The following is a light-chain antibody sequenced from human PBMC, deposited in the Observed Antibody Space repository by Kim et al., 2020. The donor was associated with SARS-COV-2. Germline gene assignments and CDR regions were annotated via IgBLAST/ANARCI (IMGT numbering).Light chain of an antibody. CDR1: QSVSIH. CDR3: LQSYNWPWT. Sequence: EIVMTQSPATLSVSPGERVTLSCRASQSVSIHLAWYQQNPGQAPRLLIHAASIRATGIPVRFSCSGSGTEFTLTISSLQSEDFAVYYCLQSYNWPWTFGQGTKVDIK. J-gene: IGKJ1*01. V-gene: IGKV3-15*01. CDR2: AAS.